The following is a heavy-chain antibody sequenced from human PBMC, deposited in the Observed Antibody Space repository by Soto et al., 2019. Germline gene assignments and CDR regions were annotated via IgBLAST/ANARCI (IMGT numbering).Heavy chain of an antibody. CDR1: GFTFSDYF. CDR2: ISSSSDAI. CDR3: ARDRGQLVFDY. Sequence: LRLSCAASGFTFSDYFMSWIRQAPGKGLEWVSYISSSSDAIYYGDSVKGRFTVSRDNAKNSLYLQMSSLRADDTAVYYCARDRGQLVFDYWGQGARVTVSS. D-gene: IGHD6-6*01. J-gene: IGHJ4*02. V-gene: IGHV3-11*01.